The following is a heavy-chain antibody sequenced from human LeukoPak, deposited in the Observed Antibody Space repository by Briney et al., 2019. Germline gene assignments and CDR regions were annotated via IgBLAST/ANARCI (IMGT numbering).Heavy chain of an antibody. Sequence: GGSLRLSCAASGFTFSSYWMSWVRQAPGKGLEWVANIKQDGSEEYYVDSVKGRFTISRDNAKNSLYLQMNSLRAEDTAVYYCAREYYCSSTSCYVEGDAFDIWGQGTMVTVSS. CDR1: GFTFSSYW. CDR3: AREYYCSSTSCYVEGDAFDI. V-gene: IGHV3-7*03. CDR2: IKQDGSEE. D-gene: IGHD2-2*01. J-gene: IGHJ3*02.